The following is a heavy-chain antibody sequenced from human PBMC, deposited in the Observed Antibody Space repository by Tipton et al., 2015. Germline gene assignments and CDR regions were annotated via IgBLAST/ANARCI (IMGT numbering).Heavy chain of an antibody. CDR2: ITHSGST. J-gene: IGHJ6*02. CDR1: GGSIRSGGHY. Sequence: TLSLTCTVSGGSIRSGGHYWGWLRQPPGKGLEWIAEITHSGSTNYNPSLKSRVTISVDTSKNQFSLKLTSVTAADTAVYYCASRGAGTSHYAMDVWGQGTTVTVSS. V-gene: IGHV4-39*07. CDR3: ASRGAGTSHYAMDV. D-gene: IGHD6-19*01.